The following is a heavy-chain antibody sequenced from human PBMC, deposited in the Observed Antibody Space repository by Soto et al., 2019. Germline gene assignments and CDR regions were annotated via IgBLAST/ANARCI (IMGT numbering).Heavy chain of an antibody. D-gene: IGHD3-10*01. CDR2: LSSSGSTI. CDR1: GFTFSDYY. CDR3: AREGRGAMVRGYGFDY. Sequence: GGSLRLSCASSGFTFSDYYMSWIRQAPGKGLEWVSYLSSSGSTIYYADSVKSRFTISRDNAKNSLYLQMNSLRAEDTAVYYCAREGRGAMVRGYGFDYWGQGTLVTVSS. V-gene: IGHV3-11*01. J-gene: IGHJ4*02.